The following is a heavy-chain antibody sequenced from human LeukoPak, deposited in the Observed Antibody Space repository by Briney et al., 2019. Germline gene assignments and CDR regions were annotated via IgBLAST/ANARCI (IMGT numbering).Heavy chain of an antibody. V-gene: IGHV4-59*01. Sequence: SETLSLTCTVSGGSISSYYWSWIRQPPGKGLEWIGYIYSSGSTNYNPSLKSRVIISVDTSKNQFSLKLSPVIAADTAVYYCARQDSSTRSWFDPWGQGTLVTVSS. CDR3: ARQDSSTRSWFDP. CDR2: IYSSGST. CDR1: GGSISSYY. J-gene: IGHJ5*02. D-gene: IGHD6-13*01.